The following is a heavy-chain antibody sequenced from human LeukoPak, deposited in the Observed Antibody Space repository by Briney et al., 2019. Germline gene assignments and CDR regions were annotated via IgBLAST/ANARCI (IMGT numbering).Heavy chain of an antibody. CDR3: VRSEIDDYSRY. Sequence: SETLSLTCTVSGYSISSGYEWGWIRQTPGKRLEGIGSISQSGNTYDNPSLKGRVTMSVDTARNQFSLKLTSVTAADTAVYYCVRSEIDDYSRYWGRGMLVIVSS. V-gene: IGHV4-38-2*02. CDR2: ISQSGNT. D-gene: IGHD4-11*01. CDR1: GYSISSGYE. J-gene: IGHJ2*01.